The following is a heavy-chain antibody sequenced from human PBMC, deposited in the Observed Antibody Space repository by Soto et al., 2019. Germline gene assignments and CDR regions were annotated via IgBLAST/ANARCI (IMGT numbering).Heavy chain of an antibody. CDR3: AKDRETAWFPDF. V-gene: IGHV3-23*01. D-gene: IGHD3-10*01. CDR1: GFTFTSYA. Sequence: PGGSLRLSCAASGFTFTSYALSWFRQAPGKGLEWVSTISGGDTYYADFVKGRFTISRDISKNTLYLQMDGLRAEDTAIYYCAKDRETAWFPDFWGQGALVTVSS. CDR2: ISGGDT. J-gene: IGHJ4*02.